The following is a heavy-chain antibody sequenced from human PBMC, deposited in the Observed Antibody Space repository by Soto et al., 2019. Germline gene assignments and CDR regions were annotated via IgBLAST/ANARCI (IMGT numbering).Heavy chain of an antibody. CDR3: GRAHSDLQQLVHYYYSMDV. Sequence: SETLSLTCTVSGVSISSPHHNWSWIRQYPGKGLEWIGFIHYSGTTYYNPSLKCRVAISVDTSRNDFSLRLSSVTAADTAVYYCGRAHSDLQQLVHYYYSMDVWGQGTTVTVSS. D-gene: IGHD6-13*01. J-gene: IGHJ6*02. V-gene: IGHV4-30-4*01. CDR1: GVSISSPHHN. CDR2: IHYSGTT.